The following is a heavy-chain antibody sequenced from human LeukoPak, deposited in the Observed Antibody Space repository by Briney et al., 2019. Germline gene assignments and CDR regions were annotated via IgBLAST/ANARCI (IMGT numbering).Heavy chain of an antibody. CDR1: GGTFRTYA. J-gene: IGHJ4*02. Sequence: SVKVSCRASGGTFRTYAISWVRDAPGHGLEWKGGIIPICGTANYAQKFHGRVTNTADESTSTAYMELSSLRSEDTAVYYCAKWDMVRGLDYWGQATLVTVTS. CDR3: AKWDMVRGLDY. D-gene: IGHD3-10*01. CDR2: IIPICGTA. V-gene: IGHV1-69*13.